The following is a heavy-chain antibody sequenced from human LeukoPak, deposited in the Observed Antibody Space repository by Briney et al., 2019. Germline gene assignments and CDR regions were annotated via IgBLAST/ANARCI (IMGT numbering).Heavy chain of an antibody. V-gene: IGHV1-18*01. CDR2: ISIGDGNT. D-gene: IGHD6-19*01. CDR3: ARDFEAVADEEGYDAFDI. J-gene: IGHJ3*02. CDR1: GYTFTGFG. Sequence: ASVKVSCKASGYTFTGFGITWVRQAPGQGPEWMGWISIGDGNTHYGQKFQDRVSMTRDIGSNTAFLELRSLRSDDTAVYYCARDFEAVADEEGYDAFDIWGQGTMVTVSS.